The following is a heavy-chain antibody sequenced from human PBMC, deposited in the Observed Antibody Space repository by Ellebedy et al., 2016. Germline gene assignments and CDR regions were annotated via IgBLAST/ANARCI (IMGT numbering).Heavy chain of an antibody. CDR1: GDSISNYY. CDR2: VFHTGNS. Sequence: SETLSLTCSVSGDSISNYYWNWIRRPPGKGLEWIGYVFHTGNSDYNPSLKSRVTMSIDTSRSQFSLTLTSVTAADTAVYYCAKWNGDWYAFDVWGQGTMVTVSS. J-gene: IGHJ3*01. V-gene: IGHV4-59*03. D-gene: IGHD1-20*01. CDR3: AKWNGDWYAFDV.